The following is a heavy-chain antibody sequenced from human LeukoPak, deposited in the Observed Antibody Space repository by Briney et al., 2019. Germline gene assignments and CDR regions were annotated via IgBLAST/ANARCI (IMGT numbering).Heavy chain of an antibody. CDR2: IYYSGST. Sequence: SETLSLTCAVYGGSFSGYYWSWIRQPPGKGLEWIGSIYYSGSTYYNPSLKSRVTISVDTSKNQFSLKLSSVTAADTAVYYCARDFAGDTASSHFDYWGQGTLVTVSS. CDR3: ARDFAGDTASSHFDY. D-gene: IGHD5-18*01. V-gene: IGHV4-34*01. J-gene: IGHJ4*02. CDR1: GGSFSGYY.